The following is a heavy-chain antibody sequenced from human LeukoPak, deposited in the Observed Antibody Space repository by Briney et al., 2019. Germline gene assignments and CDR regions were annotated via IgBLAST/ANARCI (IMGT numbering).Heavy chain of an antibody. J-gene: IGHJ4*02. V-gene: IGHV4-34*01. CDR2: INHSGST. Sequence: PSETLSLTCAVYGGSFSGYYWSWIRQPPGKGQDRIGEINHSGSTNYNPSLTSRVTISVDTSKNQFSLKLTSVTAADTAVYYCARGAGYYDSSGHPTATTLDYWGQGTLVTVSS. CDR1: GGSFSGYY. D-gene: IGHD3-22*01. CDR3: ARGAGYYDSSGHPTATTLDY.